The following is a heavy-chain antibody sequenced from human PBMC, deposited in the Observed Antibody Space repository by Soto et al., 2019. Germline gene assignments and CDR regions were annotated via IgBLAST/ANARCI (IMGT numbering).Heavy chain of an antibody. J-gene: IGHJ6*02. CDR2: ISYDGSNK. CDR1: GFTFSSYG. CDR3: AKGGVTPHIVVVPAAIVPYCFGMDV. D-gene: IGHD2-2*01. Sequence: PGGSLRLSCAASGFTFSSYGMHWVRQAPGKGLEWVAVISYDGSNKYYADSVKGRFTISRDNSKNTLYLQMNSLRAEDTAVYYCAKGGVTPHIVVVPAAIVPYCFGMDVWGQGNTVTVSS. V-gene: IGHV3-30*18.